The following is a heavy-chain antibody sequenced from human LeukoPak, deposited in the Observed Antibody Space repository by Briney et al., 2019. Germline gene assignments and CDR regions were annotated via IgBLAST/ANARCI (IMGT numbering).Heavy chain of an antibody. D-gene: IGHD2-15*01. V-gene: IGHV1-8*03. Sequence: ASVKVSCKASGYTFTSYDINWVRQATGQGLEWMGWVNPNSGNTGYAQKFQGRVTITRNTSISTAYMELSSLRSEDTAVYYCARGKGVAAILFDYWGQGTLVTVSS. J-gene: IGHJ4*02. CDR1: GYTFTSYD. CDR3: ARGKGVAAILFDY. CDR2: VNPNSGNT.